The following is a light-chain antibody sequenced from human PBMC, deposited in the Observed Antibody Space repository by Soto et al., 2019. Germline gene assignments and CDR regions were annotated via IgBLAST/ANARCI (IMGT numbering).Light chain of an antibody. V-gene: IGLV1-51*01. J-gene: IGLJ7*01. CDR1: SSNIGKYY. CDR3: GTWDSSLSAAV. Sequence: QSVLTQPPSVSAAPGQKVTISCSGSSSNIGKYYVSWYQQLPGTAPKLLIYDNNKRPSGIPDRFSGSKSGTSATLGITGLQTGDEADYYCGTWDSSLSAAVFGGGTELTVL. CDR2: DNN.